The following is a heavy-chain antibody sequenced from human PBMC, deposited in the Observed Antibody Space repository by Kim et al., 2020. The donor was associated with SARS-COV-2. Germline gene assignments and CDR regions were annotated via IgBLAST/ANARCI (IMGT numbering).Heavy chain of an antibody. V-gene: IGHV4-39*01. CDR3: VRQGYDVLGGNFDRDI. CDR1: GGSISSRTYY. J-gene: IGHJ4*02. CDR2: ISYSGTT. D-gene: IGHD3-9*01. Sequence: SETLSLTCSVSGGSISSRTYYWGWIRQPPGKGLEWIGSISYSGTTFSNPTLRSRVSISGDTSKNRFSLKLSSVTAADTAVYYCVRQGYDVLGGNFDRDIWGQGLLVTVSA.